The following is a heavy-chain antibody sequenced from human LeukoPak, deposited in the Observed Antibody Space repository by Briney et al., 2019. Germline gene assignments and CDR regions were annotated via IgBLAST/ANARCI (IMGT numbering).Heavy chain of an antibody. Sequence: TSETLSPTXTVSGGSISSYYWSWIRQTPGKGLEWIGYIYYSGSTNYNPSLKSRVTISVDTSKNQFSLKLSSVTAADTAVYYCARGLLDGYTHPAAFDIWGQGTMVTVSS. CDR1: GGSISSYY. CDR2: IYYSGST. D-gene: IGHD5-24*01. J-gene: IGHJ3*02. V-gene: IGHV4-59*01. CDR3: ARGLLDGYTHPAAFDI.